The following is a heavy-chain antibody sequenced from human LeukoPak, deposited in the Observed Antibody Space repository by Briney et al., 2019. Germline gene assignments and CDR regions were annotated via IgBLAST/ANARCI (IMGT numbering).Heavy chain of an antibody. Sequence: GGSLRLSCAASGCTFSSYAMHWVRQAPGKGLEYVSAISSNGGSTYYANSVKGRFTISRDNSKNTLYLQMGSLRAEDMAVYYCARPYYYDSIDYYYSYWGQGTLVSVSS. D-gene: IGHD3-22*01. CDR2: ISSNGGST. J-gene: IGHJ4*02. V-gene: IGHV3-64*01. CDR3: ARPYYYDSIDYYYSY. CDR1: GCTFSSYA.